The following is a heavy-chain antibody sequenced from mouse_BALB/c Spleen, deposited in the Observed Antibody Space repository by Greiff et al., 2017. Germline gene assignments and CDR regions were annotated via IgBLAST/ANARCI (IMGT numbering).Heavy chain of an antibody. J-gene: IGHJ4*01. CDR1: GFNIKDYY. D-gene: IGHD1-2*01. Sequence: EVQLHQSGAELVRPGALVKLSCKASGFNIKDYYMHWVKQRPEQGLEWIGWIDPENGNTIYDPKFQGKASITADTSSNTAYLQLSSLTSEDTAVYYCARTPHYYGYAMDYWGQGTSVTVSS. CDR3: ARTPHYYGYAMDY. CDR2: IDPENGNT. V-gene: IGHV14-1*02.